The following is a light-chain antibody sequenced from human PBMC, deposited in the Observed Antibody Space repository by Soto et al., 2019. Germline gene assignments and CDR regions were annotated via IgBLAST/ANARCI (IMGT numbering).Light chain of an antibody. J-gene: IGLJ1*01. V-gene: IGLV2-14*01. CDR3: SSYTSSFDV. Sequence: QSALTQPASVSGSPGQSITISCTGTSSDVGGYNYVSWYQQHPGKAPKLMIYDVSNRPSGVSNRFSGSKSGNTASLTISGLQAEDEADYYCSSYTSSFDVFGPGTKLTVL. CDR2: DVS. CDR1: SSDVGGYNY.